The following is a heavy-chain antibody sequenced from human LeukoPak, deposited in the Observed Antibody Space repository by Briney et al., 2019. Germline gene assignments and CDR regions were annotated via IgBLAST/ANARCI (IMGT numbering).Heavy chain of an antibody. J-gene: IGHJ4*02. CDR3: AKTPSPYSSSSRGYFDY. Sequence: PGGSLRLSCAASGFTFSSYEMNWVRQAPGKGLEWVSYISSSGSTIYYADSVKGRFTISRDNAKNSLYLQMNSLRAEDTAVYYCAKTPSPYSSSSRGYFDYWGQGTLVTVSS. V-gene: IGHV3-48*03. CDR1: GFTFSSYE. CDR2: ISSSGSTI. D-gene: IGHD6-6*01.